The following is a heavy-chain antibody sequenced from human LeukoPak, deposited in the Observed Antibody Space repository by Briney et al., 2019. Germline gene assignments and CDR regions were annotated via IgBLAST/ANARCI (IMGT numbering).Heavy chain of an antibody. J-gene: IGHJ4*02. D-gene: IGHD3-10*01. Sequence: KSSQTLSLTCTVSGGSINSGSYYWSWIRQPAGKGLEWIGRIYSSGSTNYNPSLKSRVTISLDTSKNQFSLKLSSVTAADTAVYYCARHLGLWFGEWPYYFDYWGQGTLVTVSS. CDR1: GGSINSGSYY. CDR3: ARHLGLWFGEWPYYFDY. V-gene: IGHV4-61*02. CDR2: IYSSGST.